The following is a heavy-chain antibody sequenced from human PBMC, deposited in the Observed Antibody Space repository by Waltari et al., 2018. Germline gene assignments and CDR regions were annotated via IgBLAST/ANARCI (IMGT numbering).Heavy chain of an antibody. CDR2: IYWNDDK. J-gene: IGHJ3*02. CDR1: GFSLSTSGVG. D-gene: IGHD4-17*01. CDR3: AHRHIDYGDLDAFDI. Sequence: QITLKESGPTLVKPTQTLTLTCTFSGFSLSTSGVGVGWIRQPPGKALEWLALIYWNDDKRYSPYLKSRLTITKDTSKNQVVLTMTNMDPVDTATYYCAHRHIDYGDLDAFDIWGQGTMVTVSS. V-gene: IGHV2-5*01.